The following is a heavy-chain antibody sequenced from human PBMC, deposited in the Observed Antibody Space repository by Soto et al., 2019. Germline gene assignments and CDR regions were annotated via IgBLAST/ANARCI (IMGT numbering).Heavy chain of an antibody. CDR1: GVNFNIYA. D-gene: IGHD2-21*02. Sequence: QVQLLQSGAEVRKPGSSVKVSCKASGVNFNIYAITWVRQAPGPGLEWMGGIVPISGSTHYAQKFQDRVTIAADETTSRAYMELSSLTFEDTAVYYCSLTAWQPASPRPDGFDIWGQGTRVTVSS. V-gene: IGHV1-69*01. CDR2: IVPISGST. J-gene: IGHJ3*02. CDR3: SLTAWQPASPRPDGFDI.